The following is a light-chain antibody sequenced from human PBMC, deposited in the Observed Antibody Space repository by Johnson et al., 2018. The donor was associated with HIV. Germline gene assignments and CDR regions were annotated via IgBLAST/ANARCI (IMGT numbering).Light chain of an antibody. J-gene: IGLJ1*01. CDR2: DNN. CDR1: SSNIGDNF. CDR3: ATWDRSLSAGGV. V-gene: IGLV1-51*01. Sequence: SVLTQPPSVSAAPGQKVTISCSGSSSNIGDNFVSWYQHLPGTAPKLLTYDNNKRPSGVPDRFSGSKSGSSATLGITGLQTGDEADYYCATWDRSLSAGGVFGTGTKVTVL.